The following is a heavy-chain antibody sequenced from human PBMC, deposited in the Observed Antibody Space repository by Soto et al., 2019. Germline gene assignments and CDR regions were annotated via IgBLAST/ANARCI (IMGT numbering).Heavy chain of an antibody. D-gene: IGHD4-17*01. V-gene: IGHV3-48*02. CDR1: GFSFSDYS. CDR2: ISTGRATK. Sequence: VESGGRLVQPGGSLRLSCTGSGFSFSDYSFNWVRQAPGKGLERVSYISTGRATKFYADSVKGRFTISRDNARKSVYLQMSSLKNEDTAVYYCARHGYGESFEFWGRGTLVTVSS. CDR3: ARHGYGESFEF. J-gene: IGHJ4*02.